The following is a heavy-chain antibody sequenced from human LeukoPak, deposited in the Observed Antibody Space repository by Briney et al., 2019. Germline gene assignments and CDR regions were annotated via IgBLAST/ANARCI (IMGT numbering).Heavy chain of an antibody. CDR1: GYSISSGYY. D-gene: IGHD1-7*01. CDR3: ARWTGTTDAFDI. J-gene: IGHJ3*02. CDR2: IYHSGST. Sequence: ASETLSLTCAVSGYSISSGYYWGWIRQPPGKGLEWIGSIYHSGSTYYNPSLKSRVTISVDTSKNQFSLKLSSVTAADTAVYNCARWTGTTDAFDIWGQGTMVTVSS. V-gene: IGHV4-38-2*01.